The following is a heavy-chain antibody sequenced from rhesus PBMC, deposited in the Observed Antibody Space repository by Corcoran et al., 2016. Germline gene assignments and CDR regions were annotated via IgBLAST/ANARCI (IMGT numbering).Heavy chain of an antibody. J-gene: IGHJ4*01. D-gene: IGHD2-2*01. CDR2: INGNSGST. V-gene: IGHV4-80*01. CDR1: GASISSYW. CDR3: AIGDCTSTTCYGY. Sequence: QVQLQESGPGLVKPSETLSLTCTVSGASISSYWWSWIRQPPGKGLEWIGEINGNSGSTNYNPSLKRRVTISRDTSKNQFSLKLSSVTAADTAVYYCAIGDCTSTTCYGYWGQGVLVTVSS.